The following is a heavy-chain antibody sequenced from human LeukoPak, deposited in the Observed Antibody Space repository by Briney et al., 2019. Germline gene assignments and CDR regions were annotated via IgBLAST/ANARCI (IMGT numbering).Heavy chain of an antibody. CDR3: ARIMYYYDSSGYLHFDI. J-gene: IGHJ3*02. V-gene: IGHV5-51*01. Sequence: GESLKISCKGSGYSFTSYWIGWVRQIPGKGLEGMGIIYPGDSDTRYSPSFQGQVTISADKSISTAYLQWSSLKASDTAMYYCARIMYYYDSSGYLHFDIWGQGTMVTVSS. CDR2: IYPGDSDT. D-gene: IGHD3-22*01. CDR1: GYSFTSYW.